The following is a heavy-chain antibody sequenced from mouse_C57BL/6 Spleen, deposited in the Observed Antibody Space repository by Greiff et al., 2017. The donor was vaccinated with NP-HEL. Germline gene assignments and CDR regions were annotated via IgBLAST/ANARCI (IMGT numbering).Heavy chain of an antibody. V-gene: IGHV3-6*01. CDR2: ISYDGSN. Sequence: VQLQQSGPGLVKPSQSLSLTCSVTGYSITSGYYWNWIRQFPGNKLEWMGYISYDGSNNYNPSLKNRISITRDTSKNQFFLKLNSVTTEDTATYYCARGIYYYGWFAYWGQGTLVTVSA. CDR3: ARGIYYYGWFAY. D-gene: IGHD1-1*01. CDR1: GYSITSGYY. J-gene: IGHJ3*01.